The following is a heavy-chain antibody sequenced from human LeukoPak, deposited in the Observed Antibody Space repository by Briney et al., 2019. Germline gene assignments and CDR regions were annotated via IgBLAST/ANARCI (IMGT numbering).Heavy chain of an antibody. CDR1: GGSISSGSYY. J-gene: IGHJ4*02. CDR2: INHSGST. Sequence: SETLSLTCTVSGGSISSGSYYWSWIRQPPGKGLEWIGEINHSGSTNYNPSLKSRVTTSVDTSKNQFSLKLSSVTAADTAVYYCARLQSGSYYRRLCGYFDYWGQGTLVTVSS. D-gene: IGHD1-26*01. CDR3: ARLQSGSYYRRLCGYFDY. V-gene: IGHV4-39*07.